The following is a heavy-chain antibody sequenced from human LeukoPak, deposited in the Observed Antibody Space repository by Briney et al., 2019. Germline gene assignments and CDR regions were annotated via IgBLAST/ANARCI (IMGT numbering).Heavy chain of an antibody. J-gene: IGHJ4*02. D-gene: IGHD3-10*01. CDR3: AKDRSYYGSVSPYYFDY. V-gene: IGHV3-64*01. Sequence: GGSLRLSCAASGFTFSSYAMHWVRQAPGKGLEYVSAISSNGGSTYYANSVKGRFTISRDNSKNTLYLQMNSLRAEDTALYYCAKDRSYYGSVSPYYFDYWGQGTLVTVSS. CDR1: GFTFSSYA. CDR2: ISSNGGST.